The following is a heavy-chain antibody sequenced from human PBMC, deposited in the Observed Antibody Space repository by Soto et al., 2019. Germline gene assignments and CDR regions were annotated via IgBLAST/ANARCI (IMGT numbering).Heavy chain of an antibody. D-gene: IGHD3-3*01. CDR3: AAPAQGVWSGSYGNYYYYGMDV. J-gene: IGHJ6*02. CDR2: VVVGNGKT. CDR1: GFNFRNSA. V-gene: IGHV1-58*01. Sequence: SVKISCKASGFNFRNSAVQWVRQARGQLLELIGWVVVGNGKTQYTQKFQDRVTITSDMSTNTAYMEVSSLRSEATAIYYCAAPAQGVWSGSYGNYYYYGMDVWGQGTTVTVSS.